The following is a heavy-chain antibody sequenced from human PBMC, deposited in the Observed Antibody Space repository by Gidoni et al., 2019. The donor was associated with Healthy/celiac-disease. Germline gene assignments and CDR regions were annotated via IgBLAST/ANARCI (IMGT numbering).Heavy chain of an antibody. CDR3: ARDTYQLWFGEHGAETAFDI. D-gene: IGHD3-10*01. CDR1: GGSISSSSYY. CDR2: IYYSGST. J-gene: IGHJ3*02. V-gene: IGHV4-39*07. Sequence: QLQLQESGPGLVKPSETLSLTCTVSGGSISSSSYYWGWIRQPPGKGLEWIGSIYYSGSTYYHPSLKIRVTISVDTSKNQFSLKLSSVTAADTAVYYCARDTYQLWFGEHGAETAFDIWGQGTMVTVSS.